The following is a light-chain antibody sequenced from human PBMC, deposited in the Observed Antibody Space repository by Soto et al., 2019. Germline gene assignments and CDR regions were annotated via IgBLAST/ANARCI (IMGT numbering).Light chain of an antibody. CDR1: QSVSNN. CDR3: QQYNNWPPWT. V-gene: IGKV3-15*01. J-gene: IGKJ1*01. Sequence: EIVMTQSPATLSVSPGERATLSCRASQSVSNNLAWYQQKPGQAPRLLIYGASTRATGIPARFSGSGSGTEFTLTISSLQAEDFAVYYCQQYNNWPPWTCGQGTKVEIK. CDR2: GAS.